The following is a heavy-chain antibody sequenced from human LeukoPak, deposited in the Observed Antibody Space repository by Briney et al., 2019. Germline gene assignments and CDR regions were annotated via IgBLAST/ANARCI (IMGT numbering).Heavy chain of an antibody. D-gene: IGHD3-16*01. CDR2: ISYDGSNK. CDR3: AKERSHLINYFDY. CDR1: GFTFSSYG. V-gene: IGHV3-30*18. J-gene: IGHJ4*02. Sequence: GGSLRLSCAAPGFTFSSYGMHWVRQAPGKGLEWVAVISYDGSNKYYADSVKGRFTIYRDNSKNTLYLQMNSLRAEDTAVYYCAKERSHLINYFDYWGQGTLVTVSS.